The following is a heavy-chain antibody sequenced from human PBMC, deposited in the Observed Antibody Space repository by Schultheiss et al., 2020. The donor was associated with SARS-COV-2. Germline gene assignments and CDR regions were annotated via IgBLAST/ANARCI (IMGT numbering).Heavy chain of an antibody. D-gene: IGHD3-10*01. CDR3: ARERAVGQPLYYFDY. V-gene: IGHV4-4*02. J-gene: IGHJ4*02. CDR1: GGSISSSNW. CDR2: IYHSGST. Sequence: SETLSLTCAVSGGSISSSNWWSWVRQPPGKGLEWIGEIYHSGSTNYNPSLKSRVTISVDTSKNQFSLQLNSVTPEDTAVYYCARERAVGQPLYYFDYWGQGTLVTVSS.